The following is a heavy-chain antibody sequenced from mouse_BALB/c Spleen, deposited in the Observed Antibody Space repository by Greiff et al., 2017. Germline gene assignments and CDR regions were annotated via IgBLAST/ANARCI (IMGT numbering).Heavy chain of an antibody. CDR3: ARSEYYGYFAY. CDR1: GYTFTSYV. D-gene: IGHD1-2*01. J-gene: IGHJ3*01. V-gene: IGHV1-14*01. CDR2: INPYNDGT. Sequence: EVQLQESGAELVRPGASVKLSCKALGYTFTSYVMHWVKQKPGQGLEWIGYINPYNDGTKYNEKFKGKATLTSDKSSSTAYMELSSLTSEDSAVYYCARSEYYGYFAYWGQGTLVTVSA.